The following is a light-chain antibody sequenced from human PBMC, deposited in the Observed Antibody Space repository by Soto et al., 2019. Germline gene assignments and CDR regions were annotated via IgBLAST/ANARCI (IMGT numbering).Light chain of an antibody. CDR2: AAS. Sequence: DVQMTQSPSSLSASVGDTVTITCRASQGIIDYVAWYQQRPGKAPKLLIYAASTLHTGVPSRFSGSGAGTYFTLTISSLQPEDVATYYCQKYDTAPQTFGQGTRVEI. J-gene: IGKJ1*01. CDR3: QKYDTAPQT. V-gene: IGKV1-27*01. CDR1: QGIIDY.